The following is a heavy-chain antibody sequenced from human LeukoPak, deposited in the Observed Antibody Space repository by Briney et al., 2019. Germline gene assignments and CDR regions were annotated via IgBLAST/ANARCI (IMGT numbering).Heavy chain of an antibody. CDR3: AILPWVDSSSWPDAFDI. CDR2: INPNSGGT. J-gene: IGHJ3*02. CDR1: GYTFTGYY. D-gene: IGHD6-13*01. V-gene: IGHV1-2*02. Sequence: ASVKVSCKASGYTFTGYYMHWVRQAPGQGLEWMGWINPNSGGTNYAQKFQGRVTMTRDTSISTAYMELSRLRSDDTAVYYCAILPWVDSSSWPDAFDIWGQGTMVTVSS.